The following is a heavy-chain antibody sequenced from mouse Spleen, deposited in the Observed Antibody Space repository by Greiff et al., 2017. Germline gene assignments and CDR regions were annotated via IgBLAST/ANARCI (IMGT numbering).Heavy chain of an antibody. CDR3: ARFYYGLYAMDY. D-gene: IGHD1-1*01. Sequence: VQLQQPGAELVKPGASVKLSCKASGYTFTSYWMHWVKQRPGQGLEWIGEINPSNGRTNYNEKFKSKATLTVDKSSSTAYMQLSSLTSEDSAVYYCARFYYGLYAMDYWGQGTSVTVSS. CDR2: INPSNGRT. J-gene: IGHJ4*01. CDR1: GYTFTSYW. V-gene: IGHV1S81*02.